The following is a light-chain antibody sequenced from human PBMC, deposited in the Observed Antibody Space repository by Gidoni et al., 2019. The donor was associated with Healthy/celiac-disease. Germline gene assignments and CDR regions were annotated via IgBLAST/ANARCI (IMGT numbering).Light chain of an antibody. J-gene: IGKJ1*01. CDR3: QQRSMWT. Sequence: DIVLTQSPATLSLSPGERATLSCRASQSVSSYLAWYQQKPGQAPRLLIYEASNRATGNPARFSGSGSGTDYTLTISSREPEEFAVYYCQQRSMWTFXXXTKVEIK. V-gene: IGKV3-11*01. CDR1: QSVSSY. CDR2: EAS.